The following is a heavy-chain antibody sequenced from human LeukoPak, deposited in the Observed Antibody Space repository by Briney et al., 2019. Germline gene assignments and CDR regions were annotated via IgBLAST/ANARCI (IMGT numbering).Heavy chain of an antibody. J-gene: IGHJ4*02. Sequence: SVKVSCKASGGTFSSYAISWVRQAPGQGLEWMGRIIPILGIANYAQKFQGRVTITADKSTSTAYMELSSLRSEDTAMYYCAMIAAAGTGVDYWGQGTLVTVSS. D-gene: IGHD6-13*01. CDR2: IIPILGIA. V-gene: IGHV1-69*04. CDR3: AMIAAAGTGVDY. CDR1: GGTFSSYA.